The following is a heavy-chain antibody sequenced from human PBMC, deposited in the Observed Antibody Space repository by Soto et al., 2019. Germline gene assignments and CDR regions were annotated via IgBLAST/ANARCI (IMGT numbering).Heavy chain of an antibody. CDR3: ARFSPPRKSYDSNPGWFDP. Sequence: SRFRKNQGKGLEWIGYVSSTGNTNYNPSLKSRVTLSLDTSTNEVSLSLASVTAADAAVYFCARFSPPRKSYDSNPGWFDPWGQRILVTVSS. CDR2: VSSTGNT. D-gene: IGHD3-22*01. J-gene: IGHJ5*02. V-gene: IGHV4-59*01.